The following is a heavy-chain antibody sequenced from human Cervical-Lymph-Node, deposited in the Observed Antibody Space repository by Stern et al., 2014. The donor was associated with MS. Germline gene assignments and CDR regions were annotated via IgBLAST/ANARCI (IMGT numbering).Heavy chain of an antibody. CDR1: GFTFSSYG. V-gene: IGHV3-30*18. J-gene: IGHJ5*02. D-gene: IGHD4-17*01. Sequence: QVQLGQSGGGVVQPGRSLRLSCAASGFTFSSYGMHWVRQAPGKGLEWVAVLSYDGSNKYYADSVKGRFTISRDNSKNTLYLQMNSLRAEDTAVYYCAKSDYDDSGYNWFDPWGQGTLVTVSS. CDR3: AKSDYDDSGYNWFDP. CDR2: LSYDGSNK.